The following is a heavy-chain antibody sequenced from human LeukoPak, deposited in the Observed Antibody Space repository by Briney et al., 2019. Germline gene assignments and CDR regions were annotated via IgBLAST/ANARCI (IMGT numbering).Heavy chain of an antibody. CDR3: ATSLGPLTEY. D-gene: IGHD7-27*01. CDR2: INSGGSGT. J-gene: IGHJ4*02. Sequence: WGSRINSGGSGTSYADSVEGRFTISRDNAKNTLYLQMNSLKGEDTAVYYCATSLGPLTEYWGQGTLDTVSS. V-gene: IGHV3-74*01.